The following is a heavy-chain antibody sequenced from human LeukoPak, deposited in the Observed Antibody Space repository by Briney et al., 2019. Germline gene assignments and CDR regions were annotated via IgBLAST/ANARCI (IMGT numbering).Heavy chain of an antibody. CDR2: IHYSGST. CDR3: ARLGLRIETHSIPDY. V-gene: IGHV4-59*08. Sequence: SETLSLTCTVSGGSLSGFYWSWVRQPPGKGLECIGYIHYSGSTNYVPSLKSRARISLDTSKNQFSLSLNSVTAADTAVYYCARLGLRIETHSIPDYSGLGTLVTVSS. J-gene: IGHJ4*02. CDR1: GGSLSGFY. D-gene: IGHD2-21*01.